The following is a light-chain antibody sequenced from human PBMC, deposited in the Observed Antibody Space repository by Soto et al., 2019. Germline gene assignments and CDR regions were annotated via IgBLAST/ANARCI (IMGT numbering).Light chain of an antibody. Sequence: DIQMTQSPSSLSASVGDRVSITCRASQSISGFLNWYQQKPGKAPNLLIYTASSLQSGVPSRFSGSGSGTDFTLTISSLQPEDFVTYYCQQSYSTPYTFGQGTKLEI. CDR1: QSISGF. J-gene: IGKJ2*01. CDR2: TAS. CDR3: QQSYSTPYT. V-gene: IGKV1-39*01.